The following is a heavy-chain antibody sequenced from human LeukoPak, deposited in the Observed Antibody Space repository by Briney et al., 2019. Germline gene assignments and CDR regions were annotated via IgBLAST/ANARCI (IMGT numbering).Heavy chain of an antibody. CDR2: MYYSGST. V-gene: IGHV4-39*01. Sequence: SETLSLTCTVSGGSFSSSSHYWGWVRQPPGKGLAWIGSMYYSGSTYYNASLRSRVTISVDTSRDQFSLKLSSVTAADTAVYYCARHFDRDGYKSNAFDIWGQGTMVTVSS. D-gene: IGHD5-24*01. J-gene: IGHJ3*02. CDR1: GGSFSSSSHY. CDR3: ARHFDRDGYKSNAFDI.